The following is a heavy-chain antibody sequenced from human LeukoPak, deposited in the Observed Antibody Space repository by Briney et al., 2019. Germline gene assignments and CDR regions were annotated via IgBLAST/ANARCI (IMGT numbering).Heavy chain of an antibody. D-gene: IGHD3-16*01. V-gene: IGHV1-8*03. Sequence: ASVKVSCKASGYTFTTYDINWVRQATGQGLEWMGWMNPNSGDTGYAQKFQGRVTITRNTSISTAYMELSSLRSEDTAVYYCARWGGGDDGFDIWGQGTMVTVSS. CDR1: GYTFTTYD. CDR3: ARWGGGDDGFDI. J-gene: IGHJ3*02. CDR2: MNPNSGDT.